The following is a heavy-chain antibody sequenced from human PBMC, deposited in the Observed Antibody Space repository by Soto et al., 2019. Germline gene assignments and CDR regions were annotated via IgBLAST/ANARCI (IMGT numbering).Heavy chain of an antibody. CDR1: GGTFSNYA. CDR3: ARGHRMAAAVTY. D-gene: IGHD6-13*01. J-gene: IGHJ4*02. CDR2: IIPIFGSA. V-gene: IGHV1-69*06. Sequence: QVQLVQSGAEVKKPGSSVKVSCKASGGTFSNYAISWVRQAPGQGLEWMGGIIPIFGSANYAQKFQGRVTITADKSTTTAYMELSSVRSEDTAVYYCARGHRMAAAVTYWGQGTLVTVSS.